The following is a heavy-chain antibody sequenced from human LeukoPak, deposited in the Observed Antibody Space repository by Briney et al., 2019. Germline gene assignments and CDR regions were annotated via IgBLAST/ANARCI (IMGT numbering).Heavy chain of an antibody. CDR1: GFTFSSYA. J-gene: IGHJ6*02. V-gene: IGHV3-23*01. D-gene: IGHD3-9*01. CDR2: ISGSGDNT. CDR3: TKIPAEFYFYYYGMDV. Sequence: GGSLRLSCAASGFTFSSYAMTWVRQAPGKGLEWVSAISGSGDNTYTAESVKGRFTISRDNYKNTLYLQMNSLRLEDTAVYYCTKIPAEFYFYYYGMDVWGQGTTVTVSS.